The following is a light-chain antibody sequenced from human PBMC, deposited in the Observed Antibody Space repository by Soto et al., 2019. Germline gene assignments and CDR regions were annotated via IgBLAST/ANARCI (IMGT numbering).Light chain of an antibody. CDR1: NSDVGAYNY. Sequence: QSALTQPASVSGSPGQSITIYCTGTNSDVGAYNYVSWYQQHPGKAPKLMIYEVSNRPSGVSNRFSGSKSDNTASLTISGLQAEDEADYYCSSYTSNSILVVFGGGTKLTVL. CDR3: SSYTSNSILVV. CDR2: EVS. V-gene: IGLV2-14*01. J-gene: IGLJ2*01.